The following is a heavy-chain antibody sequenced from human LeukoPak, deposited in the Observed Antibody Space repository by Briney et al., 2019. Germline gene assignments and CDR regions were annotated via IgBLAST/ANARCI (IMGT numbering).Heavy chain of an antibody. Sequence: GESLKISCKGSGYSFTTYWIGWVRQMPGKGLEWMGIIYPGGSDTRYSPSFQGQVTISADKSISTAYLQWSSLKASDTAMYYCARVPDTVRASRFSSHNWFDPWGQGTLVTVSS. CDR2: IYPGGSDT. J-gene: IGHJ5*02. V-gene: IGHV5-51*01. CDR1: GYSFTTYW. D-gene: IGHD2-2*01. CDR3: ARVPDTVRASRFSSHNWFDP.